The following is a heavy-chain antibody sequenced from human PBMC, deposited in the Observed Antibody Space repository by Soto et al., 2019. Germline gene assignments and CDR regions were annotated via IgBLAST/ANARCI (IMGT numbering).Heavy chain of an antibody. D-gene: IGHD5-18*01. CDR2: ISGSGSFT. CDR1: GFTVSDHY. Sequence: QEYLVESGGGLVKPGGSLRLSCALSGFTVSDHYLTWIRQAPGRGLEWIAYISGSGSFTNYADSAKDRFIISRDIAQNSMDLQINSRRDEDTAVYDCARSAGWSQVVGYKYGLYVWCQGTAVTVSS. CDR3: ARSAGWSQVVGYKYGLYV. J-gene: IGHJ6*02. V-gene: IGHV3-11*06.